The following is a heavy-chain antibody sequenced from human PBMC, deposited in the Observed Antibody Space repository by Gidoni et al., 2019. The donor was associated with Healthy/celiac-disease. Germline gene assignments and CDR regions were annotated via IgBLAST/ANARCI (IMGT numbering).Heavy chain of an antibody. Sequence: SGFTFDDYAMHWVRQAPGKGLEWVSGISWNSGSIGYADSVKGRFTISRDNAKNSLYLQMNSLRAEDTALYYCAKDMGELPEGFDYWGQGTLVTVSS. V-gene: IGHV3-9*01. J-gene: IGHJ4*02. CDR2: ISWNSGSI. CDR3: AKDMGELPEGFDY. CDR1: GFTFDDYA. D-gene: IGHD3-16*01.